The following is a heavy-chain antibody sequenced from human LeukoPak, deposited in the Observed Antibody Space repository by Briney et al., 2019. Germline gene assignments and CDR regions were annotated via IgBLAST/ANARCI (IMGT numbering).Heavy chain of an antibody. CDR2: INPNSGGT. CDR1: GYTFTGYY. V-gene: IGHV1-2*02. Sequence: ASVKVSCKASGYTFTGYYMHWVRQAPGQGLEWMGWINPNSGGTNYGQKFQGRVTMTRDTSISTAYMELSRLRSDDTAVYYCARGGPMVRGVISAPIDYWGQGTLVTVSS. CDR3: ARGGPMVRGVISAPIDY. J-gene: IGHJ4*02. D-gene: IGHD3-10*01.